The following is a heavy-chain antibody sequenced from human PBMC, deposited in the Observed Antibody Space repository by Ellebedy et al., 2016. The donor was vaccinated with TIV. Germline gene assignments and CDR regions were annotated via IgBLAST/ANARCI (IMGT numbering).Heavy chain of an antibody. J-gene: IGHJ4*02. CDR3: TREPIGAAYPDY. D-gene: IGHD3-16*01. V-gene: IGHV3-23*01. CDR2: IGGSTLNT. Sequence: GGSLRLXXAASGFSFSDYAMSWVRQAPGKGLEWVSAIGGSTLNTYYADSVKGRFTISRDNAKNSLYLQMNSLRAEDTAVYYCTREPIGAAYPDYWGQGTLVTVSS. CDR1: GFSFSDYA.